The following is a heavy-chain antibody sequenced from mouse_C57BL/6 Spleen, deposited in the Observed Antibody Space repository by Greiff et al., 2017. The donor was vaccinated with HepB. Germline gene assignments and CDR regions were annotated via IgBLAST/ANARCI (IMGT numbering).Heavy chain of an antibody. V-gene: IGHV5-6*01. CDR1: GFTFSSYG. CDR2: ISSGGSYT. J-gene: IGHJ3*01. CDR3: ARHVYDYGEGLFAY. D-gene: IGHD2-4*01. Sequence: EVKLMESGGDLVKPGGSLKLSCAASGFTFSSYGMSWVRQTPDKRLEWVATISSGGSYTYYPDSVKGRFTISRDNAKNTLYLQMSSLKSEDTAMYYCARHVYDYGEGLFAYWGQGTLVTVSA.